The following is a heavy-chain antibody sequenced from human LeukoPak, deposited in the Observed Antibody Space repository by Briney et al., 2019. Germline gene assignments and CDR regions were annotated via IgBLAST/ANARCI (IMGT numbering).Heavy chain of an antibody. D-gene: IGHD1-26*01. CDR2: IKQDGSEK. CDR3: AARSSGNPYF. J-gene: IGHJ4*02. CDR1: GFTFSSYA. V-gene: IGHV3-7*03. Sequence: GGSLRLSCAASGFTFSSYAMIWVRQAPGKGLQWVAKIKQDGSEKYHVDSVKGRFTISRDNAENSLYLQMNSLRVEDTAVYYCAARSSGNPYFWGQGTLVTVSS.